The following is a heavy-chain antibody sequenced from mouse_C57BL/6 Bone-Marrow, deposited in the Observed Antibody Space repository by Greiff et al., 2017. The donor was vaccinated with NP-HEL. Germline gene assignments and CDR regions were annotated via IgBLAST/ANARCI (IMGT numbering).Heavy chain of an antibody. CDR2: IDPEDGET. CDR3: ARSVGKGAWFAY. CDR1: GFNIKDYY. J-gene: IGHJ3*01. D-gene: IGHD1-1*01. V-gene: IGHV14-2*01. Sequence: EVQVVESGAELVKPGASVKLSCTASGFNIKDYYMHWVKQRTEQGLEWIGRIDPEDGETKYAPKFQGKATITADTSSNTAYLQLSSLTSEDTAVYYCARSVGKGAWFAYWGQGTLVTVSA.